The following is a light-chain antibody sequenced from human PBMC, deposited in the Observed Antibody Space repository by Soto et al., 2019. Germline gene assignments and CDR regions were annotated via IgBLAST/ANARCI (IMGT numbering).Light chain of an antibody. J-gene: IGKJ5*01. V-gene: IGKV1-5*03. CDR1: QSISSW. Sequence: DIQMTQSPSTLSASVGDRVTITCRASQSISSWLAWYQQKPGRAPNLLIYEASILETGVPSRFSGSGSGTEFTLTISRLQPDDFATYYGRHYYSYPLSFGEGTGLEIK. CDR2: EAS. CDR3: RHYYSYPLS.